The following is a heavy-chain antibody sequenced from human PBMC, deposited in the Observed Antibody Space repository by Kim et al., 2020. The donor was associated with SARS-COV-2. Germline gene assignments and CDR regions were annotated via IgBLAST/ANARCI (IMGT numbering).Heavy chain of an antibody. CDR2: ISSSGSTI. D-gene: IGHD5-12*01. J-gene: IGHJ6*02. CDR1: GFTFSSYE. CDR3: ARDWGYSGYDYSYYYGMDV. Sequence: GGSLRLSCAASGFTFSSYEMNWVRQAPGKGLEWVSYISSSGSTIYYADSVKGRFNISRDNAKNSLYLQMNSLRAEDTAVYYCARDWGYSGYDYSYYYGMDVWGQGTTVTVSS. V-gene: IGHV3-48*03.